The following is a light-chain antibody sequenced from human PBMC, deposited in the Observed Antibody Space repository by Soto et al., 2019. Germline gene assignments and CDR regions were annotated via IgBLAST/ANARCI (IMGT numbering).Light chain of an antibody. CDR1: STDVGRYNF. V-gene: IGLV2-8*01. CDR2: EVD. J-gene: IGLJ3*02. Sequence: QSALTQPPSASGSPGQSVTMSCTGTSTDVGRYNFVSWYRQHPGLAPKLIIYEVDKRPSGVPDRFSGSKSGSTASLTVSGLQTDDEADYYCSSFAGDFRWVFGGGTKLTVL. CDR3: SSFAGDFRWV.